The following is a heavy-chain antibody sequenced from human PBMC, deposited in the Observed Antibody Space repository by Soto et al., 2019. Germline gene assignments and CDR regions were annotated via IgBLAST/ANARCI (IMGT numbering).Heavy chain of an antibody. CDR2: ISDSSATR. J-gene: IGHJ3*02. CDR1: GFTFATYS. CDR3: ARASGWYPSDAFEI. Sequence: EAQLVESGGGLVQPGGSLRLSCAASGFTFATYSMNWVRQAPGKGLEWVSYISDSSATRYYADSVTGRFTIYRDNAKNSLYLQMNSLRDEDSALYYCARASGWYPSDAFEIWGQGTPVTVSS. D-gene: IGHD6-19*01. V-gene: IGHV3-48*02.